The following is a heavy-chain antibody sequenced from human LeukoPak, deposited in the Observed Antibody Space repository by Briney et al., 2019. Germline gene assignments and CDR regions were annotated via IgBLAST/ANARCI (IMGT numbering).Heavy chain of an antibody. CDR3: ASSRSWYTQYYFDY. D-gene: IGHD6-13*01. Sequence: ASVKVSCKASRYTFTSYDINWVRQAPGQGLEWMGWMNPNSGNTGYAQKFQGRVTITRNTSISTAYMELSSLRSEDTAVYYCASSRSWYTQYYFDYWGQGTLVTVSS. CDR1: RYTFTSYD. V-gene: IGHV1-8*03. J-gene: IGHJ4*02. CDR2: MNPNSGNT.